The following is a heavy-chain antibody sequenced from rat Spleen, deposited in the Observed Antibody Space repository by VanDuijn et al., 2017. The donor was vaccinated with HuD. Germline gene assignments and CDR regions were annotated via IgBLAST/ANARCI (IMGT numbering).Heavy chain of an antibody. CDR2: ITYDGSST. D-gene: IGHD1-5*01. Sequence: EVQLVESDGGLVQPGRSLKLSCAVSGFTFSDYYMAWVRQPPTKGLEWVATITYDGSSTYYRDSVKGRFTLSRDNAKSTLYLQMDSLRSEDTATYYCLREDLMSGFDYWGQGVMVSVSS. CDR1: GFTFSDYY. V-gene: IGHV5-29*01. J-gene: IGHJ2*01. CDR3: LREDLMSGFDY.